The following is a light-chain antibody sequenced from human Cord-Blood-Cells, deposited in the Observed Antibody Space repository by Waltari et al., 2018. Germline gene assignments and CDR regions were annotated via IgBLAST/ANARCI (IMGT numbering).Light chain of an antibody. CDR1: QSVSSSY. J-gene: IGKJ2*01. CDR3: QQYYSTLYT. Sequence: EIVLTQSPGTLSLSPGERATLSCRASQSVSSSYLAWYQQKPGQAPRLLIYGASSRATGIPARFSGSGSGTEFTLTISSLQSEDVAVYYCQQYYSTLYTFGQGTKLEIK. V-gene: IGKV3-20*01. CDR2: GAS.